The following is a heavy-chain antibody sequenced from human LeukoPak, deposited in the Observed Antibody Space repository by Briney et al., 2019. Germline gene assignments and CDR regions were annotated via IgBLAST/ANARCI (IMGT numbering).Heavy chain of an antibody. V-gene: IGHV4-38-2*02. CDR1: GYSISSGYY. Sequence: SETLSLTCTVSGYSISSGYYWGWIRQPPGKGLEWIGSIYHSGSTYYNPSLKSRVTISVDTSKNQFSLKLSSVTAADTAVYYCASSPYYDFWSGYYTKEPYNWFDPWGQGTLVTVSS. CDR3: ASSPYYDFWSGYYTKEPYNWFDP. CDR2: IYHSGST. D-gene: IGHD3-3*01. J-gene: IGHJ5*02.